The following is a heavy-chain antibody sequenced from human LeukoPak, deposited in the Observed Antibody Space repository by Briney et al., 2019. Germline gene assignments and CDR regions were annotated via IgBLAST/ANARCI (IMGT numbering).Heavy chain of an antibody. CDR3: ARGLWGVTAVASTNWFDP. Sequence: ASVKVSCKASGYTFTSYDINWVRQATGQGLEWMGWMNPNSGNTGYAQKFQGRVTMTRNTSISTAYMELSSLRSEDTAVYHCARGLWGVTAVASTNWFDPWGQGTLVTVSS. CDR1: GYTFTSYD. CDR2: MNPNSGNT. J-gene: IGHJ5*02. V-gene: IGHV1-8*01. D-gene: IGHD3-16*01.